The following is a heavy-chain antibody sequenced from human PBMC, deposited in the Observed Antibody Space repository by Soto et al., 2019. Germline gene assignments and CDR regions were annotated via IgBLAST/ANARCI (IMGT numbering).Heavy chain of an antibody. CDR1: GGSISSGDYC. CDR3: ARANRFLEWPRFDP. V-gene: IGHV4-30-4*01. CDR2: IYYIWST. D-gene: IGHD3-3*01. Sequence: SETLSLTCTVSGGSISSGDYCWSWIRQPPGKGLEWIGYIYYIWSTYYNPSLKSRVTISVDTSKNQFSLKLSSVTAADTAVYYCARANRFLEWPRFDPWGQGTLVTVSS. J-gene: IGHJ5*02.